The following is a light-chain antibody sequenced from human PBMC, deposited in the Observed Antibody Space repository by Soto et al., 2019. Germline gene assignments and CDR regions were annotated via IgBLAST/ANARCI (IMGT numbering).Light chain of an antibody. Sequence: EIVMTQSPATLSVSPGERATLSCRASQSVSSNLAWYQQKPGQAPRLLIYGAYTRAAGIPDRFSGSGSGTEFTLTISRLEPEDFTVYYCHHYETFGQGTKVDNK. J-gene: IGKJ1*01. CDR3: HHYET. CDR1: QSVSSN. V-gene: IGKV3D-15*01. CDR2: GAY.